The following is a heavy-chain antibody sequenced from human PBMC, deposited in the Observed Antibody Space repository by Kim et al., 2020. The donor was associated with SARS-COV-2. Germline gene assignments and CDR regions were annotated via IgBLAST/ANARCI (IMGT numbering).Heavy chain of an antibody. V-gene: IGHV3-9*01. D-gene: IGHD5-12*01. J-gene: IGHJ4*02. CDR1: GFTFDDYA. CDR3: AKDMRSGYDNPKFDY. Sequence: GGSLRLSCAASGFTFDDYAMHWVRQAPGKGLEWVSGISWNSGSIGYADSVKGRFTISRDNAKNSLYLQMNSLRAEDTALYYCAKDMRSGYDNPKFDYWGQGTLLTVSS. CDR2: ISWNSGSI.